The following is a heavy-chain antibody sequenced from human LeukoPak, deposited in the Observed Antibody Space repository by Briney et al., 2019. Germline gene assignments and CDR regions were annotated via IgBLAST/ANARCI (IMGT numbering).Heavy chain of an antibody. J-gene: IGHJ5*02. V-gene: IGHV4-39*01. CDR3: ARLLDYGGNFARVDP. Sequence: SETLSLTCSVSGGSIRYDNYYWGWIRQPPGKGLEWVGNVYYSGSTYYNPSLRSRVTISVDTSKNQFSLKLNSVTAVDTAVYYCARLLDYGGNFARVDPWGQGTLVTVSS. D-gene: IGHD4-23*01. CDR1: GGSIRYDNYY. CDR2: VYYSGST.